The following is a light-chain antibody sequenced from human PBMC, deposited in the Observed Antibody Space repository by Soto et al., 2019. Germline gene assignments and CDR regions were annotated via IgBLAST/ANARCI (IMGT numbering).Light chain of an antibody. Sequence: DIQMTQSPSSLSASVGDRVTITCRASQDIAIYLAWYQQKPGEAPKLLIYAASTLYGGVPSRFSGSGSGTDFTLNSSTLQPEDFATYYCQQSSSTPTCDQGTKVDIK. CDR3: QQSSSTPT. CDR2: AAS. CDR1: QDIAIY. J-gene: IGKJ1*01. V-gene: IGKV1-39*01.